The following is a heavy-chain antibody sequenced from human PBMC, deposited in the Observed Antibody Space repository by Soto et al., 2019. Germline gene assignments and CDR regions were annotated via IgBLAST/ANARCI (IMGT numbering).Heavy chain of an antibody. CDR2: ISYDGSNK. V-gene: IGHV3-30-3*01. Sequence: GGSLRLSCAASGFTFSSYAMHWVRQAPGKGLEWVAVISYDGSNKYYADSVKGRFTISRDNSKNTLYLQMNSLRAEDTAVYYCARDGGSAARPGDYWGQGTLVTVSS. CDR3: ARDGGSAARPGDY. CDR1: GFTFSSYA. J-gene: IGHJ4*02. D-gene: IGHD6-6*01.